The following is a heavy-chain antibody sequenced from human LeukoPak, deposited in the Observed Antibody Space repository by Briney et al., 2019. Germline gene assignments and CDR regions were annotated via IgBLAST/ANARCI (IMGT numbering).Heavy chain of an antibody. CDR3: ARDRLGVDY. CDR2: ISSSGSTI. V-gene: IGHV3-48*03. D-gene: IGHD1-26*01. Sequence: PAGSLRLSCAASGFTFSSYETNWVRQAPGKGLEWFSYISSSGSTIYYADSVKGRFTISRDNAKNSLYLQMNSLRAEDTAVYYCARDRLGVDYWGQGTLVTVSS. CDR1: GFTFSSYE. J-gene: IGHJ4*02.